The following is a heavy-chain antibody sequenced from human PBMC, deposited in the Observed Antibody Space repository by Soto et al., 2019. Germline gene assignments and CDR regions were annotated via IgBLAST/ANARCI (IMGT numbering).Heavy chain of an antibody. J-gene: IGHJ6*02. D-gene: IGHD1-1*01. V-gene: IGHV1-3*01. Sequence: ASVKVSCKASGYSFTTYSMHWVRQAPVQSLEWMAWINGGNGNTKYSQKFQDRVTITRDTSASIAYMELSSLRSEDTAVYYCARGKGMEENYYYHGMDVWGQGTTVTVSS. CDR1: GYSFTTYS. CDR3: ARGKGMEENYYYHGMDV. CDR2: INGGNGNT.